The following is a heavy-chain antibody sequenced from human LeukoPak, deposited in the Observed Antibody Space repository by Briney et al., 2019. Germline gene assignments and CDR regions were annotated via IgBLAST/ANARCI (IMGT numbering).Heavy chain of an antibody. CDR2: ISAYNGNT. Sequence: GSVKVSCKASGYTFTSYGISWVRQAPGQGLEWMGWISAYNGNTNYAQKLQGRVTMTTDTSTSTAYMELRSLRSDDTAVYYCARNTAPVAVAGTLYFQHWGQGTLVTVSS. J-gene: IGHJ1*01. V-gene: IGHV1-18*01. D-gene: IGHD6-19*01. CDR3: ARNTAPVAVAGTLYFQH. CDR1: GYTFTSYG.